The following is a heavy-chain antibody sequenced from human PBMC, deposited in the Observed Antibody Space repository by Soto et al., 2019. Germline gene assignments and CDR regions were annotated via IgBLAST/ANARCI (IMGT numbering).Heavy chain of an antibody. V-gene: IGHV1-69*12. CDR2: IIHIFGTA. D-gene: IGHD2-15*01. CDR3: ARLSAGSFYTHHALHYYGMHV. CDR1: GGTFSSYA. J-gene: IGHJ6*02. Sequence: QVQLVPSGAEVKKPGSSVTVSCQASGGTFSSYAISWVRQATGPGLEWMGGIIHIFGTANYAQKFQGRVMITAYESHSTVYMELSSLGSEKTSVYYCARLSAGSFYTHHALHYYGMHVWCQGTTVTVSS.